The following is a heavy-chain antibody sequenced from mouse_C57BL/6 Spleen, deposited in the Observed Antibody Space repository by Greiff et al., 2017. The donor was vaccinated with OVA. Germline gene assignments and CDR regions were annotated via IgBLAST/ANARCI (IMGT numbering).Heavy chain of an antibody. V-gene: IGHV1-18*01. CDR2: INPNNGGT. J-gene: IGHJ4*01. D-gene: IGHD2-3*01. CDR3: ARRNYDGYPLYYAMDY. CDR1: GYTFTDYN. Sequence: EVQLQQSGPELVKPGASVKIPCKASGYTFTDYNMDWVKQSHGKSLEWIGDINPNNGGTIYNQKFKGKATLTVDKSSSTAYMELRSLTSEDTAVYYCARRNYDGYPLYYAMDYWGQGTSVTVSS.